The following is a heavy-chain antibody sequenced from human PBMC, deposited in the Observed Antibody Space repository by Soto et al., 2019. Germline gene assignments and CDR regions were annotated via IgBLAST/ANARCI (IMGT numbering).Heavy chain of an antibody. D-gene: IGHD3-10*01. CDR3: ARELNGPGWFDP. CDR2: IWYDGGNK. J-gene: IGHJ5*02. V-gene: IGHV3-33*01. CDR1: EFTFSSYG. Sequence: QVQLVASVGGVVQPGRSLRLSCVAPEFTFSSYGMHWVRQPPGKGLEWVALIWYDGGNKYYADSVKGRFTISRDNSKNTLYLQMNSLRVDDTAVYYCARELNGPGWFDPWGQGTMVTVSS.